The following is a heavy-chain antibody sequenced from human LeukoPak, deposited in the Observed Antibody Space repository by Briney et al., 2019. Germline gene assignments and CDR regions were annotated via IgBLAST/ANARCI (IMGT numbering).Heavy chain of an antibody. CDR2: INPNSVGT. Sequence: ASVKVSCKASGYTFTGYYMQWVRQAPGQGLERMGWINPNSVGTNYAQKFQGRVTMTRDTSISTAYMELSRLRSDDTAVYNCARSTIFGVVIIAHFDYWGQGTLVTVSS. CDR3: ARSTIFGVVIIAHFDY. D-gene: IGHD3-3*01. V-gene: IGHV1-2*02. J-gene: IGHJ4*02. CDR1: GYTFTGYY.